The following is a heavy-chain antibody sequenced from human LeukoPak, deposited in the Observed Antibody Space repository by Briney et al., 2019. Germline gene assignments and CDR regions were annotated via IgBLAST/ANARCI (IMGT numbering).Heavy chain of an antibody. V-gene: IGHV4-61*02. Sequence: SETLSLTCTVSGGSISSGTYYWNWIRQSAGKGLEWIGRIYTSGSTNYNPSLKSRVTISVDTSKNQFSLKLSSVTAADTAVYYCARRGAVAGQQYNWFDPWGQGTLVTVSS. CDR1: GGSISSGTYY. D-gene: IGHD6-19*01. CDR3: ARRGAVAGQQYNWFDP. J-gene: IGHJ5*02. CDR2: IYTSGST.